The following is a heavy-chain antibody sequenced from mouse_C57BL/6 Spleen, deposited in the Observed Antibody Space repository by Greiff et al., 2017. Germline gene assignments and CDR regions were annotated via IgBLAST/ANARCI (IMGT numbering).Heavy chain of an antibody. Sequence: VQLKESGGGLVKPGGSLKLSCAASGFTFSSYAMSWVRQTPEKRLEWVATISDGGSYTYYPDNVKGRFTISRDNAKNNLYLQMSHLKSEDTAMYYCARDDNYLAYWGQGTLVTVSA. V-gene: IGHV5-4*01. D-gene: IGHD1-1*01. CDR3: ARDDNYLAY. CDR2: ISDGGSYT. CDR1: GFTFSSYA. J-gene: IGHJ3*01.